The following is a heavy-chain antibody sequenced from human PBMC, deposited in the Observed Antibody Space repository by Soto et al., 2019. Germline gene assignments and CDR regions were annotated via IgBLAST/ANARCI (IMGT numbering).Heavy chain of an antibody. D-gene: IGHD3-9*01. Sequence: SETLSLTCTVSGGSISSSSYYWGWIRQPPGKGLEWIGSIYYSGSTYYNPSLKSRVTISVDTSKNQFSLKLSSVTAADTAVYYCARGRGEDYDILTGYYTYYLAYWGQGTPVTVSS. V-gene: IGHV4-39*07. J-gene: IGHJ4*02. CDR3: ARGRGEDYDILTGYYTYYLAY. CDR1: GGSISSSSYY. CDR2: IYYSGST.